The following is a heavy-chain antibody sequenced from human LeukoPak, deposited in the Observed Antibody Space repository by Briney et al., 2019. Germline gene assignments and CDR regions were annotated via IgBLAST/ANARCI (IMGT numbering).Heavy chain of an antibody. D-gene: IGHD6-19*01. V-gene: IGHV1-2*02. J-gene: IGHJ4*02. CDR2: IHTSGT. CDR3: ARDREAVAGLGYYFDY. Sequence: GAAVKVSCKASGYIFTDYYLHWWRQAPGHAPEWMGWIHTSGTDYAQRFQGRVTMTRDTSISTAYMELSRLRSDDTAVYYCARDREAVAGLGYYFDYWGQGTLVTVSS. CDR1: GYIFTDYY.